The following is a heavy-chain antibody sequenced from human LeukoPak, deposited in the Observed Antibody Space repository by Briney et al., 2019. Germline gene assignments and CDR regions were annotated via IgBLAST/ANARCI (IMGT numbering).Heavy chain of an antibody. Sequence: ASVKVSCKTSGYTFSDYYIHWIRQAPGQGLEWVGWINPNSGDTDYAQKFQGRVTMTRDTSISTAYMELSRLRSDDTAVYYCARDLDYWGQGTLVTVSS. CDR2: INPNSGDT. CDR3: ARDLDY. V-gene: IGHV1-2*02. J-gene: IGHJ4*02. CDR1: GYTFSDYY.